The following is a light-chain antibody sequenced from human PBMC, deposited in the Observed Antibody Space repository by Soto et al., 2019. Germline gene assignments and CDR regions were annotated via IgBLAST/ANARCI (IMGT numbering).Light chain of an antibody. J-gene: IGKJ1*01. CDR1: QNINSW. CDR2: KAS. Sequence: DIQMTQSPSIVSASVGDRVTITCRASQNINSWLAWYQQKPGKAPYLLLYKASTLQPGVPSRFSCTGSGPDITLSISSLQPDDFATYYCQQYHSYPWTFGLGTKLDLK. CDR3: QQYHSYPWT. V-gene: IGKV1-5*03.